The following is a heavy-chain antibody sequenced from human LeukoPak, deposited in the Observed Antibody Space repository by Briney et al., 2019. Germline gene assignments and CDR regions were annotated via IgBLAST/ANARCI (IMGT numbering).Heavy chain of an antibody. D-gene: IGHD3-22*01. CDR3: ARDFLDSSGYYYEDYYYYYGMDV. CDR2: ISSSSSTI. Sequence: GGSLRLSCAASGFTFSSYSMNWVRQAPGKWLEWVSYISSSSSTIYYAGSVKGRFTISRDNAKNSLYLQMNSLRAEDTAVYYCARDFLDSSGYYYEDYYYYYGMDVWGQGTTVTVSS. V-gene: IGHV3-48*01. CDR1: GFTFSSYS. J-gene: IGHJ6*02.